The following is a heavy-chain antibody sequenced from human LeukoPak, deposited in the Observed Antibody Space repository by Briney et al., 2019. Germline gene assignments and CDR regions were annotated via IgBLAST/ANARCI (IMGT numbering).Heavy chain of an antibody. V-gene: IGHV3-23*01. Sequence: GGSLRLSCAASGFTFSSYGMSWVRQAPGKGLEWVSAISGSGGSTYYADSVKGRFTISRDNSKNTLYLQMNSLRAEDTAVYYCTTDPLYDFWSGYYPLDYWGQGTLVTVSS. CDR3: TTDPLYDFWSGYYPLDY. D-gene: IGHD3-3*01. J-gene: IGHJ4*02. CDR2: ISGSGGST. CDR1: GFTFSSYG.